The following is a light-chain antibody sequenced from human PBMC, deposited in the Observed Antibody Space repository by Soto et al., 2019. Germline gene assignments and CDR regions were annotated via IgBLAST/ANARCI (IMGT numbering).Light chain of an antibody. CDR3: QETYSSPPWT. Sequence: DIQLTQSPSSLSASLGDRVTISCRASQSVSTSLNWYQQKAGTAPRLLIYGASSVKSGVPPRFSGSGSGRDFTLNISSLRPEDSATYFCQETYSSPPWTFGQGTKVEMK. CDR1: QSVSTS. V-gene: IGKV1-39*01. J-gene: IGKJ1*01. CDR2: GAS.